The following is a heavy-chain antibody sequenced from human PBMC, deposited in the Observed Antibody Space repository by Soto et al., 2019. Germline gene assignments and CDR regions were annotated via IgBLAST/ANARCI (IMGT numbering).Heavy chain of an antibody. Sequence: RQPPGKGLEWIGEINHSGSTNYNPSLKSRVTISVDTSKNQFSLKLSSVTAADTAVYYCARALISPDRFDYWGQGTLVTVSS. V-gene: IGHV4-34*01. D-gene: IGHD2-8*01. J-gene: IGHJ4*02. CDR2: INHSGST. CDR3: ARALISPDRFDY.